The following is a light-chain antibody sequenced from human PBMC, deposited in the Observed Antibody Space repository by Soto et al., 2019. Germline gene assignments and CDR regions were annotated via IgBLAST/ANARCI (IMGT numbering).Light chain of an antibody. CDR2: GSS. V-gene: IGKV1-39*01. CDR1: QSIGKH. CDR3: QHTYSTYT. J-gene: IGKJ2*01. Sequence: DIQMTQSPSSLSASVGDRVTFTCRASQSIGKHLNWYQQKSGKAPKLLIYGSSILHSGVPSRLSGGGSGTDFTPTISVLQPEDFTTSYGQHTYSTYTFGQGSKL.